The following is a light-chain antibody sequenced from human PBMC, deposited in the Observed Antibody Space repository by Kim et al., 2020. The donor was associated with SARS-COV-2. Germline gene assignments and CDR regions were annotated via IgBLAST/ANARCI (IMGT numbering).Light chain of an antibody. CDR3: SSYAGSNNWV. Sequence: QSALTQPASASGFPGQSITISCTGTSRDVGGYNSVSWYQQHPGKAPKLMIFDVTNRPSGVPNRFSGSKSANTASLTISGLQADDEADYYCSSYAGSNNWVFGGGTQLTVL. J-gene: IGLJ3*02. CDR1: SRDVGGYNS. CDR2: DVT. V-gene: IGLV2-14*03.